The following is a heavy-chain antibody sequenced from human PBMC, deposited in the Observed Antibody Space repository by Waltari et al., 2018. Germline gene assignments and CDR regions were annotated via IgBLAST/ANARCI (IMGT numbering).Heavy chain of an antibody. CDR1: GFTFSNCA. CDR2: IRGDGSST. D-gene: IGHD1-26*01. V-gene: IGHV3-23*01. J-gene: IGHJ4*02. CDR3: VKGSASYSRDFDC. Sequence: EVQLLESGGDLVQPGGSLSLSCAASGFTFSNCAMSWVRQAPGKGLDWVSFIRGDGSSTYYADSVKGRFTISRDNSKDTLYLQMNSLRAEDTAVYYCVKGSASYSRDFDCWGQGALVTVSS.